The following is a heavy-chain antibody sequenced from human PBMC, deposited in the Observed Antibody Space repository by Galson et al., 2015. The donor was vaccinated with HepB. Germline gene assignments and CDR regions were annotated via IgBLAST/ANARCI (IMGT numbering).Heavy chain of an antibody. V-gene: IGHV1-18*01. J-gene: IGHJ4*02. Sequence: SVSCSASGYTFSSYGISWVRQAPGQGLDWLPGISGYSLRTSFAQHFQGRITITTDISRSIPQSELRSLRSDDTAVYYCARETQCELPREDYYDCWGQGTLVTVSS. CDR3: ARETQCELPREDYYDC. D-gene: IGHD1-26*01. CDR2: ISGYSLRT. CDR1: GYTFSSYG.